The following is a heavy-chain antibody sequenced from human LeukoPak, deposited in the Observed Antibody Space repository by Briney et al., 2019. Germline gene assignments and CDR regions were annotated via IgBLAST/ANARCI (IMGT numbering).Heavy chain of an antibody. D-gene: IGHD1-26*01. Sequence: GGSLRLSCAASGFTFSSYGMHWVRQAPGKGLEWVSGISWNSGSIGYADSVKGRFTISRDNAKNSLYLQMNSLRAEDTALYYCAKDYSEVGATFDYWGQGTLVTVSS. CDR3: AKDYSEVGATFDY. CDR1: GFTFSSYG. CDR2: ISWNSGSI. J-gene: IGHJ4*02. V-gene: IGHV3-9*01.